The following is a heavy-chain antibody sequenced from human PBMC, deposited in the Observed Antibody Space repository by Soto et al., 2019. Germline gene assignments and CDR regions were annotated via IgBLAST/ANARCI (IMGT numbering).Heavy chain of an antibody. CDR2: IYGNDNK. J-gene: IGHJ5*02. CDR1: GFSLSTSGEA. CDR3: AHRGNTADRRWFDH. V-gene: IGHV2-5*01. D-gene: IGHD6-6*01. Sequence: QITLKESGPTLVKPTKTLTLTCTVSGFSLSTSGEAVGWIRQPPGKALEWLAVIYGNDNKQYSASLNTRLTITKDTSKNQVVLTMTNMDPVDTATYYCAHRGNTADRRWFDHWGQGTPVTVSS.